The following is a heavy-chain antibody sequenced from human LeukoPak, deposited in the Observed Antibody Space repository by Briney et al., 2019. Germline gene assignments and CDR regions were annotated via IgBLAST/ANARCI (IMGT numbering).Heavy chain of an antibody. V-gene: IGHV5-51*01. CDR1: GYSFSAYW. D-gene: IGHD6-13*01. J-gene: IGHJ4*02. Sequence: GESLKISCKGSGYSFSAYWIGWVRQMPGKGLEWMGIIYPGDSDIRYSPSFQGQVTISADKSIRTAYLQWSSLKASDTAMYYCATYSSSWYGYYFDYWGQGTLVTVSS. CDR2: IYPGDSDI. CDR3: ATYSSSWYGYYFDY.